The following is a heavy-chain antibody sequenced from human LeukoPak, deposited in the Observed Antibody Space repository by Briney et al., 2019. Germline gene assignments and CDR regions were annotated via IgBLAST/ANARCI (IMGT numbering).Heavy chain of an antibody. D-gene: IGHD3-22*01. CDR1: GFTFSSYA. CDR2: ISTSGGST. J-gene: IGHJ4*02. CDR3: AIMHRYYDGSGYWVQ. V-gene: IGHV3-23*01. Sequence: GGSLRLSCAASGFTFSSYAMSWVRQAPGKGLEWVSGISTSGGSTSYADSVKGRFTISRDNPRNTLYMQMNSLRAEDTAVYCCAIMHRYYDGSGYWVQWGQGTLVTVSS.